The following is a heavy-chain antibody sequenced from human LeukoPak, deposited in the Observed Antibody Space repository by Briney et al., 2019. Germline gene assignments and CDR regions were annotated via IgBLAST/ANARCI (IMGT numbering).Heavy chain of an antibody. Sequence: GGSLRLSCAASGTIFNNLWMIWVRQAPGKGLEWVGRIKSKYDGETTDYGVPVKGRFTISRDDSRNTLYLQMNGLKIEDTAVYYCTRAGLYSSGWSFDYWGQGTLVTVPS. V-gene: IGHV3-15*01. CDR3: TRAGLYSSGWSFDY. CDR2: IKSKYDGETT. J-gene: IGHJ4*02. D-gene: IGHD6-19*01. CDR1: GTIFNNLW.